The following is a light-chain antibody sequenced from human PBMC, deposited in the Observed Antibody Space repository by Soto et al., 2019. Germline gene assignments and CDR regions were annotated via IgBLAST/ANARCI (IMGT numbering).Light chain of an antibody. V-gene: IGLV2-14*01. J-gene: IGLJ1*01. CDR3: SSYTSSRTYV. Sequence: HSALTPPASGSGSPGQSITISCTGTSSDVGAYSYVSWYQQHPGKAPKLIIYDVSDRPSGISNRFSGSKSDNTASLTISGLQAEDEAEYYCSSYTSSRTYVFGTGTKVTVL. CDR1: SSDVGAYSY. CDR2: DVS.